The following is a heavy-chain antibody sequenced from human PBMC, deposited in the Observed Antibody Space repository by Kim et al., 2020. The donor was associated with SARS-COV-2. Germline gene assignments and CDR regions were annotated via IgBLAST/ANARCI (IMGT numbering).Heavy chain of an antibody. D-gene: IGHD6-19*01. Sequence: GGSLRLSCAASGFTFSSYEMNWVRQAPGKGLEWVSYISSSGSSIYYADSVKGRFTISRDNAKNSLYLQMNSLRAEDTAVYYCARGLRQWLVSFDYWGQGTLVTVSS. CDR3: ARGLRQWLVSFDY. CDR1: GFTFSSYE. CDR2: ISSSGSSI. V-gene: IGHV3-48*03. J-gene: IGHJ4*02.